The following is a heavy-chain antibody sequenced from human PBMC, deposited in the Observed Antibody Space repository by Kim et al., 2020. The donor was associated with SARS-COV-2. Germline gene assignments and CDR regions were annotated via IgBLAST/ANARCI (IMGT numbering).Heavy chain of an antibody. D-gene: IGHD6-13*01. CDR2: INHSGST. CDR3: ARDTIAAARHYYYGMDV. Sequence: SETLSLTCAVYGGSFSGYYWSWIRQPPGKGLEWIGEINHSGSTNYNPSLKSRVTISVDTSKNQFSLKLSSVTAADTAVYYCARDTIAAARHYYYGMDVWGQGTTVTVSS. CDR1: GGSFSGYY. J-gene: IGHJ6*02. V-gene: IGHV4-34*01.